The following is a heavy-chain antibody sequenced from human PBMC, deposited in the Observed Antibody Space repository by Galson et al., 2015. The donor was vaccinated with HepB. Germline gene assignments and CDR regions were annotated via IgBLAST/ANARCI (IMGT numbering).Heavy chain of an antibody. CDR2: MNEDGSDIK. CDR1: GFAFSTYW. J-gene: IGHJ4*02. CDR3: ARGGSRLLDY. D-gene: IGHD1-14*01. V-gene: IGHV3-7*03. Sequence: SLRLSCAASGFAFSTYWMTWVRQAPGKGLEWVAHMNEDGSDIKYSVDSVKGRFTISRDNSKNSLFLQMSSLTADDTAVYYCARGGSRLLDYWGQGTLVTVSS.